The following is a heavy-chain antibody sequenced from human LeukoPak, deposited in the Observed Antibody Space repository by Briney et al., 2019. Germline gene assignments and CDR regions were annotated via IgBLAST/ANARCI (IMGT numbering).Heavy chain of an antibody. CDR2: ISSSSSYI. D-gene: IGHD6-13*01. J-gene: IGHJ3*02. Sequence: GGSLRLSCAASGFTFSSYSMNWVRQAPGKGLEWVSSISSSSSYIYYADSVKGRFTISRDNAKNSLYLQMNSLRAEDTAVYYCAIQLIAAAGRGGAFDIRGQGTMVTVSS. CDR3: AIQLIAAAGRGGAFDI. CDR1: GFTFSSYS. V-gene: IGHV3-21*01.